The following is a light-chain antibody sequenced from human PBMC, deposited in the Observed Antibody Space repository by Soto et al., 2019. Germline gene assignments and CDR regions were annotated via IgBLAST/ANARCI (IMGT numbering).Light chain of an antibody. V-gene: IGKV3-20*01. Sequence: IMLTHSPGTLSLSPGEGATLSWRASQSVSSNYLAWYKQRPGQSPRLLSYGASTRASGIPDRCRGSGSGTQFTLTISSLKPDDFATYYCQQYNSYPWTFSQGTKVDI. CDR1: QSVSSNY. CDR3: QQYNSYPWT. J-gene: IGKJ1*01. CDR2: GAS.